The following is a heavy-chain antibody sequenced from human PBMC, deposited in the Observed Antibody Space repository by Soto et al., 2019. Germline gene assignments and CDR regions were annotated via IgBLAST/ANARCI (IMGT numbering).Heavy chain of an antibody. V-gene: IGHV1-3*01. D-gene: IGHD5-12*01. CDR1: GYSFITYA. J-gene: IGHJ4*02. CDR2: INVNKGDT. CDR3: ARVLYGGYASMV. Sequence: QVHLEQSGAEVKKPGASVRASCKASGYSFITYAMQWVRQAPGQRPEWMGWINVNKGDTQYSQKFQDRVIITRDTSASTVYMELSRLTSEDTAVYYCARVLYGGYASMVWGQGPLVTVSS.